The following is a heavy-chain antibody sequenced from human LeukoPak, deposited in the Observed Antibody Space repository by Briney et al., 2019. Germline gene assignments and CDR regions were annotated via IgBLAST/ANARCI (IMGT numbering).Heavy chain of an antibody. V-gene: IGHV5-51*01. D-gene: IGHD3-10*01. CDR3: ARHRTTMVRGAWDAFDI. CDR1: GYSFTSYW. J-gene: IGHJ3*02. CDR2: IYPGDSDT. Sequence: GESLKISCQGSGYSFTSYWIGWVRQLPGKGLEWMGIIYPGDSDTRYSTSFQGQVTISADKSISTAYLQWSSLKASDTAMYYCARHRTTMVRGAWDAFDIWGQGTMVTVSS.